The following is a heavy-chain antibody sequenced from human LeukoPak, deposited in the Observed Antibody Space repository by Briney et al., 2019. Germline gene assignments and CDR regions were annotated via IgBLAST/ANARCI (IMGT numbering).Heavy chain of an antibody. Sequence: SKTLSLTCTVSGGSISSSSYYWGWIRQPPGKGLEWIGSIYYSGSTYYSPSLKSRVTISVDTSKNQFSLKLSSVTAADTAVYYCARALQDIVVVPAAAFDYWGQGTLVTVSS. J-gene: IGHJ4*02. CDR2: IYYSGST. V-gene: IGHV4-39*01. CDR1: GGSISSSSYY. D-gene: IGHD2-2*01. CDR3: ARALQDIVVVPAAAFDY.